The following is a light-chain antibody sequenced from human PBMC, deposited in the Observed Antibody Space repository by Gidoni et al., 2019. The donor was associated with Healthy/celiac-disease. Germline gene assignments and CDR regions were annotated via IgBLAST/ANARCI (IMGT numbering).Light chain of an antibody. J-gene: IGKJ5*01. Sequence: EMVLSQSPATPSLSPGETATLPCSASHSVSSCLAWYQQKPGHAPRLLIYDASNRATGIPARFSGSGSGTDFTLTISSLEPEDFAVYYCQQRSNWPPITFGQGTRLEIK. CDR3: QQRSNWPPIT. CDR2: DAS. V-gene: IGKV3-11*01. CDR1: HSVSSC.